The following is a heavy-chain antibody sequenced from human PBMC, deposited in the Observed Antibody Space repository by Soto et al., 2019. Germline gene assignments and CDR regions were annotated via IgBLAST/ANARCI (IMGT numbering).Heavy chain of an antibody. CDR2: ISWNSGSI. Sequence: EVQLVESGGGLVQPGRSLRLSCAASGFTFDDYAMHWVRQAPGKGLEWVSGISWNSGSIGYADSVKGRFTISRDNAKNSLYLQMNSLRAEDTALYYCAGRGYSGYDDAFDIWGQGTMVTFSS. CDR1: GFTFDDYA. CDR3: AGRGYSGYDDAFDI. D-gene: IGHD5-12*01. V-gene: IGHV3-9*01. J-gene: IGHJ3*02.